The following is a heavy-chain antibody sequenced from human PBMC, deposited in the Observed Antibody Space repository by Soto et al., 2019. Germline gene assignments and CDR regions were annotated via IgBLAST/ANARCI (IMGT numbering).Heavy chain of an antibody. CDR2: IIPIFGTA. D-gene: IGHD6-19*01. V-gene: IGHV1-69*13. CDR3: ARAGPAGFNYYYYGMDV. CDR1: GGTFSSYA. Sequence: SVKVSCKASGGTFSSYAINWVRQAPGQGLEWMGGIIPIFGTANYAQKFQGRVTITADESTSTAHMELSSLRSEDTAVYYCARAGPAGFNYYYYGMDVWGQGTTVTVSS. J-gene: IGHJ6*02.